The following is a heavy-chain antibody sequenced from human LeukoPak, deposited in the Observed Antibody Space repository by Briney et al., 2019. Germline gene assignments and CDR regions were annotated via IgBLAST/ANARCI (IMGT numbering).Heavy chain of an antibody. CDR1: GFTFSSFS. CDR2: ISSTSSTM. V-gene: IGHV3-48*01. CDR3: VRSRSGYQFDY. J-gene: IGHJ4*02. Sequence: GGSLRLSCAASGFTFSSFSMDWVRQAPGKGLEWLSYISSTSSTMLYTDSVKGRFTISRDNAKNSPYLQMHSLRAEDTAVYYCVRSRSGYQFDYWGQGTLVTVSS. D-gene: IGHD2-2*01.